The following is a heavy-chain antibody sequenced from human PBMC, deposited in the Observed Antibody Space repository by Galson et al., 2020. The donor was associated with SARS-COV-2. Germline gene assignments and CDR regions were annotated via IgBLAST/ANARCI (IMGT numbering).Heavy chain of an antibody. V-gene: IGHV4-59*01. CDR3: ARDRRAGTTFSLEDAFDI. CDR2: IYYSGST. J-gene: IGHJ3*02. D-gene: IGHD1-1*01. Sequence: TLSLTCTVSGGSISSYYWSWIRQPPGKGLEWIGYIYYSGSTNYNPSLKSRVTISVDTSKNQFSLKLSSVTAADTAVYYCARDRRAGTTFSLEDAFDIWGQGTMVTVSS. CDR1: GGSISSYY.